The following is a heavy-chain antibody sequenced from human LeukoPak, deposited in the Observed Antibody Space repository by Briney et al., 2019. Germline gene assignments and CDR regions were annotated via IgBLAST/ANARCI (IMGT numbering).Heavy chain of an antibody. V-gene: IGHV3-53*01. CDR2: IYSGGRT. CDR3: AKVTDSRRGSFDY. J-gene: IGHJ4*02. Sequence: GGSLRLSCAASGFTVSSNDMSWVRQAPGKGLEWVSVIYSGGRTFYADSVKGRFTISRDNSKNTLSLQVNSLRAEDTAVYYCAKVTDSRRGSFDYWGQGTLVTVSS. CDR1: GFTVSSND. D-gene: IGHD6-13*01.